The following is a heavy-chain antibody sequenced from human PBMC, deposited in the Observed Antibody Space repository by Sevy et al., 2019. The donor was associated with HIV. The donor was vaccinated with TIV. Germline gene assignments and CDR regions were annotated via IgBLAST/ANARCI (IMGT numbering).Heavy chain of an antibody. J-gene: IGHJ4*02. CDR3: ARGDYYGSLYYFDY. Sequence: GGSLRLSYAASGFTFSNYFITWVRQAPGKGLEWVSSISSGSSYIFYADPVKGRFTISRDNAKNSLYLHMNSLRAEDTAVYYCARGDYYGSLYYFDYWGPGTLVTVSS. CDR1: GFTFSNYF. D-gene: IGHD3-10*01. CDR2: ISSGSSYI. V-gene: IGHV3-21*01.